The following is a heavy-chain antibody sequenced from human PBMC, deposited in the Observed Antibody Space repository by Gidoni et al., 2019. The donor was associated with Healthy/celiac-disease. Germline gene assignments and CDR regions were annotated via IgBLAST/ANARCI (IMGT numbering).Heavy chain of an antibody. CDR1: GYTFTGSY. CDR2: INPNSGGT. Sequence: QVQLVQSGAEVKKPGASVKVSCKASGYTFTGSYMHWVRQAPGQGLEWMGWINPNSGGTNYAQKFQGRVTMTRDTSISTAYMELSRLRSDDTAVYYCARALKMGATKTLYYFDYWGQGTLVTVSS. J-gene: IGHJ4*02. V-gene: IGHV1-2*02. D-gene: IGHD1-26*01. CDR3: ARALKMGATKTLYYFDY.